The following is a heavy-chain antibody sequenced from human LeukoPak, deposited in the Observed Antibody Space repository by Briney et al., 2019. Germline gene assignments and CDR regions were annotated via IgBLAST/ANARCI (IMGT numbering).Heavy chain of an antibody. D-gene: IGHD6-19*01. CDR3: AKGGGSGWSNIDY. CDR2: ISGSGANT. CDR1: GFTFRSYT. J-gene: IGHJ4*02. Sequence: GGSLRLSCAASGFTFRSYTMTWVRQAPGKGLEWVSTISGSGANTYYADSVKGRFTISRDNSKNTLYLQMNSLRAEDMAVYYCAKGGGSGWSNIDYWGQGTLVTVSS. V-gene: IGHV3-23*01.